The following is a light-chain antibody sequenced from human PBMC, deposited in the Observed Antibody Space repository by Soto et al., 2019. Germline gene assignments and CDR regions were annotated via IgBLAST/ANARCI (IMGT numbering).Light chain of an antibody. V-gene: IGKV2D-29*01. CDR1: QSLLRRDGKTD. CDR3: MQAIQFRT. J-gene: IGKJ4*01. Sequence: DVVVTQTPLSLSVTPGQPASISCKTSQSLLRRDGKTDLFWYVQRPGQPPQLLMYEVSNRFSGVPDRFSGSGSGTDFTLKISRVEAEDVGVYYCMQAIQFRTFGGGTRVEIE. CDR2: EVS.